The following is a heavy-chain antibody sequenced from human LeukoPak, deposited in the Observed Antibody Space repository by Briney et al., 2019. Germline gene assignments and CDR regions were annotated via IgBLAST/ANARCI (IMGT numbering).Heavy chain of an antibody. J-gene: IGHJ4*02. D-gene: IGHD1-26*01. CDR1: GFTVTSNY. CDR2: IYSGSNT. CDR3: ARESSGSYFLY. Sequence: GGSLRLSCAASGFTVTSNYMSWVRQAPGKGLEWVSVIYSGSNTYYADSVKGRFTISRDNSKNTLYLQMNSLRVEDTAVYYCARESSGSYFLYWGQGTLVTVSS. V-gene: IGHV3-66*01.